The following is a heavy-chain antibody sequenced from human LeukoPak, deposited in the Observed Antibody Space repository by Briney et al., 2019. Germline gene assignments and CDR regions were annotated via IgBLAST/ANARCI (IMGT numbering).Heavy chain of an antibody. CDR3: AGAPAIGATYSFYY. D-gene: IGHD2-2*01. CDR1: GFTFSDHY. J-gene: IGHJ4*02. V-gene: IGHV3-72*01. CDR2: IRNKANSYTT. Sequence: SGGSLRLSCAASGFTFSDHYMDWVRQAPGKGLEWVGRIRNKANSYTTEYAPCVKVRFTISRNKAKISLLLQMNSLKTEDSAVYYCAGAPAIGATYSFYYWGQGTLVTV.